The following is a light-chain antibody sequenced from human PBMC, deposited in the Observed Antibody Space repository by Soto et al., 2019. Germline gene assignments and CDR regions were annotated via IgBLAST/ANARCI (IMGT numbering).Light chain of an antibody. Sequence: EIVLTQSPATLSLSPGERATLSCRASQSISSHLAWYQQKPGQAPRLLIYGASNRATGIPARFSGRGSGTDFTLTISSREPEDFAVYYCQQRINWPLTFGGGTKVEIK. J-gene: IGKJ4*01. CDR1: QSISSH. CDR3: QQRINWPLT. V-gene: IGKV3-11*01. CDR2: GAS.